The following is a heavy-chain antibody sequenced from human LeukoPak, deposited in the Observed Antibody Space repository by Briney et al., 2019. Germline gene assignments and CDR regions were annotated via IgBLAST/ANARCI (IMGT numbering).Heavy chain of an antibody. V-gene: IGHV1-8*01. CDR2: MNPNSGNT. J-gene: IGHJ5*02. CDR1: GYAFTSYD. CDR3: ARVRGVRGVNTYNWFDP. Sequence: SVKVSCKASGYAFTSYDINWVRQATGQGLEWMGWMNPNSGNTGYSQKFQGRVTMTRNTSISTAYMELSSLRSEDTAVYYCARVRGVRGVNTYNWFDPWGQGTLVTVSS. D-gene: IGHD3-10*01.